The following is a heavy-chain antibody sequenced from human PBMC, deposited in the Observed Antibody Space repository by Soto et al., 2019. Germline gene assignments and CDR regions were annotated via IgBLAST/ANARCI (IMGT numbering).Heavy chain of an antibody. D-gene: IGHD2-2*02. J-gene: IGHJ6*02. V-gene: IGHV1-69*13. CDR1: GGTFSSYA. CDR3: ARDGRCSSTSCYKGQTYYYYGMDV. Sequence: SVKVSFKASGGTFSSYAISWVRQAPGQGLEWMGGIIPIFGTANYAQKFQGRVTITADESTSTAYMELSSLRSEDTAVYYCARDGRCSSTSCYKGQTYYYYGMDVWGQGTTVTVSS. CDR2: IIPIFGTA.